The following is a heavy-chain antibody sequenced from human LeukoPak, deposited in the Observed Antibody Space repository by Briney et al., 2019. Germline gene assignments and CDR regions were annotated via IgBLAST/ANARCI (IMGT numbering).Heavy chain of an antibody. D-gene: IGHD3-10*02. J-gene: IGHJ3*02. CDR2: IWDDGSNK. CDR1: GFTFSSYG. CDR3: ARDANYVYDGFVI. Sequence: PGGSLRLSCAASGFTFSSYGMHWVRQAPGKGLEWVAVIWDDGSNKYYADSVKGRFTISRDNSKNTLYLQVNSLRAEDTAVYYCARDANYVYDGFVIWGQGTMVTVSS. V-gene: IGHV3-33*01.